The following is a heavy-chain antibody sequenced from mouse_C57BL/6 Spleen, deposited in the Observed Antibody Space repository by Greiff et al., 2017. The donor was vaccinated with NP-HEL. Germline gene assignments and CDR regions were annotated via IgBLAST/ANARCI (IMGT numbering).Heavy chain of an antibody. V-gene: IGHV1-82*01. D-gene: IGHD1-1*01. J-gene: IGHJ4*01. CDR3: GRAAPSLRGYAMDY. CDR1: GYAFSSSW. CDR2: IYPGDGDT. Sequence: QVQLQQSGPELVKPGASVKISCKASGYAFSSSWMNWVKQRPGKGLEWIGRIYPGDGDTNYNGKFKGKATLTADKSSSTAYMQLSSLTSEDSAVYFCGRAAPSLRGYAMDYWGQGTSVTVSS.